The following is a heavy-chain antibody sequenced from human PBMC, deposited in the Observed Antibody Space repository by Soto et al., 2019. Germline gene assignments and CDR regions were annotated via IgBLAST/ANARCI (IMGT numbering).Heavy chain of an antibody. J-gene: IGHJ4*02. D-gene: IGHD3-10*01. V-gene: IGHV2-26*01. CDR1: GFSLSNARMG. CDR3: ARITSTVLWFVDY. CDR2: IFSNDEK. Sequence: QVTLKESGPVLVKPTETLTLTCTVSGFSLSNARMGVSWIRQPPGKALEWLAHIFSNDEKSYSTSLKSRLTISKDTSKSQVVLTMTNMVPVDTATYYCARITSTVLWFVDYWGQGTLVTVSS.